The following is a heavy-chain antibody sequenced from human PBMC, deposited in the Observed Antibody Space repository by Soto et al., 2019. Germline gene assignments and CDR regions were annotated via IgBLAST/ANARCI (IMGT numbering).Heavy chain of an antibody. D-gene: IGHD3-3*01. CDR1: GGTFSGYA. Sequence: VASVKVSCKASGGTFSGYAISWVRQAPGQGLEWMGGIIPIFGTANYAQKFQGRVTITADESTSTAYMELSSLRSEDTAVYYCARDFGVTSSRYGMDVWGQGTTVTVS. J-gene: IGHJ6*02. V-gene: IGHV1-69*13. CDR2: IIPIFGTA. CDR3: ARDFGVTSSRYGMDV.